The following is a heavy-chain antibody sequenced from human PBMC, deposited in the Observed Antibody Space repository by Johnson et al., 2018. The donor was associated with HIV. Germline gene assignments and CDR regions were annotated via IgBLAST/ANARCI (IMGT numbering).Heavy chain of an antibody. CDR3: ARKVVTADDAFDI. Sequence: MLLVESGGGLVQPGGSLRLSCAASGFTFSSYAMHWVRQAPGKGLEYVSAISSNGGSTYYAHSVKGRFTISRDNSKNTLYLQMGSLRAEEMAVYYCARKVVTADDAFDIWGQGTMVTVSS. D-gene: IGHD2-21*02. CDR2: ISSNGGST. V-gene: IGHV3-64*01. J-gene: IGHJ3*02. CDR1: GFTFSSYA.